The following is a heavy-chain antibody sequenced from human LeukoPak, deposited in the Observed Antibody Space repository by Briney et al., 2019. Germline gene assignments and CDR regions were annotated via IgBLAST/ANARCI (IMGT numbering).Heavy chain of an antibody. CDR1: RFTFSIST. D-gene: IGHD4-11*01. CDR3: ARAQVTANFDY. V-gene: IGHV3-21*01. Sequence: GGSLRLSCAACRFTFSISTMNWVRQAPGKGLEWVSSISSSSSTMHYADSVKGRLTISRDNAKNSLYLQINSLRAEDTAVYYCARAQVTANFDYWGQGTLVTVSS. CDR2: ISSSSSTM. J-gene: IGHJ4*02.